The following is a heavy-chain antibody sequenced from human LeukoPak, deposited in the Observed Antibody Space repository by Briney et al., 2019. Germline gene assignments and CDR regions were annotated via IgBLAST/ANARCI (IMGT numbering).Heavy chain of an antibody. V-gene: IGHV1-46*01. Sequence: ASVKVSCKASGYTFTGYYIHWVRQAPGQGLEWMGIINPSGGSTSYAQKFQGRVTMTRDMSTSTVYMELSSLRSEDTAVYYCARLGEDGYFYYFDYWGQGTLVTVSS. CDR3: ARLGEDGYFYYFDY. CDR1: GYTFTGYY. D-gene: IGHD5-24*01. CDR2: INPSGGST. J-gene: IGHJ4*02.